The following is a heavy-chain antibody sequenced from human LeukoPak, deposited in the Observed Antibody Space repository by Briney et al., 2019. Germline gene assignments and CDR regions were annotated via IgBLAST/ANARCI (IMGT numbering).Heavy chain of an antibody. V-gene: IGHV4-39*01. J-gene: IGHJ5*02. Sequence: PSETLSLTCTVSGGSMSSSSYYWGWIRQPPGKGLEWIGSLYYSGSTYYNPFLKSRVTISVDTSKNQFSLRLSSVTAADTAVYYCARHTYRFWFDPWGQGTLVTVSS. CDR2: LYYSGST. CDR1: GGSMSSSSYY. D-gene: IGHD2-2*02. CDR3: ARHTYRFWFDP.